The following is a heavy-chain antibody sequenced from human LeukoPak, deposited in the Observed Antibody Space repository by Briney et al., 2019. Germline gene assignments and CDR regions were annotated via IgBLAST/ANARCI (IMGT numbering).Heavy chain of an antibody. J-gene: IGHJ4*02. CDR1: GYTFSSYA. D-gene: IGHD3-10*01. CDR2: INAGNGYT. CDR3: ASYVGAAPLLEH. V-gene: IGHV1-3*01. Sequence: GASVKVSCKASGYTFSSYAIHWVRQAPGQRLEWMGWINAGNGYTEYSQKFQGRVTISGDTSASTANMELSSLRSADTAVYFCASYVGAAPLLEHWGQGTLVTVSS.